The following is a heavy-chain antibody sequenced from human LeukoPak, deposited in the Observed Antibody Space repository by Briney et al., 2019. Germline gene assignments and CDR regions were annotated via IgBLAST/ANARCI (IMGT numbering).Heavy chain of an antibody. D-gene: IGHD3-9*01. CDR1: GFTFSSYA. CDR2: ISYDGSNK. Sequence: RSGRSLRLSCAASGFTFSSYAMHWVRQAPGKGLEWVAVISYDGSNKYYADSVKGRFTISRDNSKNTLYLQMNSLRAEDTAVYYCARVRYDILTGYYYYYYMDVWGKGTTVTISS. CDR3: ARVRYDILTGYYYYYYMDV. J-gene: IGHJ6*03. V-gene: IGHV3-30*04.